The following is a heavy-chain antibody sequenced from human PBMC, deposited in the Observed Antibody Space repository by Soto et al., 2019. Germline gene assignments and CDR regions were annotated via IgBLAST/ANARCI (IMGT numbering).Heavy chain of an antibody. Sequence: QVQLVESGGGVVQPGRSRRLSCAASGFTFSSYGMHWVRQAPGKGLEWVAVISYDGNNKYYADSVKGRLTISRDNFKNTLYLQIASQRAEYTSMYYCANDHLETTVTTPGYWGQGTLVTVSS. D-gene: IGHD4-17*01. V-gene: IGHV3-30*18. CDR3: ANDHLETTVTTPGY. J-gene: IGHJ4*02. CDR1: GFTFSSYG. CDR2: ISYDGNNK.